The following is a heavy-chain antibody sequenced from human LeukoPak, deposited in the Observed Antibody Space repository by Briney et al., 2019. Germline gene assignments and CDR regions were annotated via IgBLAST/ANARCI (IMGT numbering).Heavy chain of an antibody. D-gene: IGHD6-19*01. CDR3: AKYQRQWLPKGGFDY. V-gene: IGHV3-30*18. J-gene: IGHJ4*02. CDR1: GFTFSSYG. CDR2: ISYDGNNK. Sequence: PGGSLRLSCAASGFTFSSYGMHWVRQAPGKGLEWVAVISYDGNNKYYADSVKGRFTISRDNSKNTLYLQMDNLRAEDTAVYYCAKYQRQWLPKGGFDYWGRGTLVTVSS.